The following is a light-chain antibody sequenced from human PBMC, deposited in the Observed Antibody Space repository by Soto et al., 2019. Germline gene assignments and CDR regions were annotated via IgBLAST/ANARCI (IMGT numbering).Light chain of an antibody. V-gene: IGLV1-40*01. CDR1: SSNIGAGYD. CDR2: ANS. CDR3: QSYDSSLSGVV. Sequence: QSVLTQPPSVSGAPGRRVTISCTGSSSNIGAGYDVHWYQQLPGTAPKLLIYANSNRPSGVPDRFSGSKSGTSASLAITGLQAEDEADYYCQSYDSSLSGVVFGGGTKLPVL. J-gene: IGLJ2*01.